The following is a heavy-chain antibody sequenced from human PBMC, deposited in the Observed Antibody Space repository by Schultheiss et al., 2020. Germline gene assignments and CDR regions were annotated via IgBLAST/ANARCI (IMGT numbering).Heavy chain of an antibody. CDR3: ARGRGVGSGLGGWFDP. CDR2: IKQDGSEK. D-gene: IGHD3-10*01. J-gene: IGHJ5*02. CDR1: GFTFSSYS. V-gene: IGHV3-7*01. Sequence: GESLKISCAASGFTFSSYSMNWVRQAPGKGLEWVANIKQDGSEKYYVDSVKGRFTISRDNAKNSLYLQMNSLRAEDTAVYYCARGRGVGSGLGGWFDPWGQGTLVTVSS.